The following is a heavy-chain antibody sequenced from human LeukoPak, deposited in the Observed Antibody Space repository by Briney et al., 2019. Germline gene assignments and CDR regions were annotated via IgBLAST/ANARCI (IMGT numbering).Heavy chain of an antibody. CDR2: INPSGGST. CDR3: ARGNPIYVWGSYRYVYFDY. Sequence: ASVTVSFTASGYTFTIYYMHWVRQAPGQGLEWMGIINPSGGSTSYAQKFQGRVTMPRDMSTGTVYMELSSLRSEDTAVYYCARGNPIYVWGSYRYVYFDYWGQGTLVTVSS. V-gene: IGHV1-46*01. D-gene: IGHD3-16*02. J-gene: IGHJ4*02. CDR1: GYTFTIYY.